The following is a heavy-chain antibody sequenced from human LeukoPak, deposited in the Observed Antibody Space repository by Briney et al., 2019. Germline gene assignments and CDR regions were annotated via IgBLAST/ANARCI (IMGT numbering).Heavy chain of an antibody. CDR2: INAGNGNT. D-gene: IGHD1-26*01. J-gene: IGHJ4*02. CDR1: GYTFTSYA. V-gene: IGHV1-3*01. Sequence: ASVKVSCKASGYTFTSYAMHWVRQAPGQRLEWMGWINAGNGNTKYSQKFQGRVTITRDTSASTAYMELSSLRSEDTAVYYCAIRLGGSYGGDYWGQGTLVTVSS. CDR3: AIRLGGSYGGDY.